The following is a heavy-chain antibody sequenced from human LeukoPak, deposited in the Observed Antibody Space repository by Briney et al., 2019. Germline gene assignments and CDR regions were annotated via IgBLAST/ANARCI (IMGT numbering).Heavy chain of an antibody. V-gene: IGHV1-18*01. D-gene: IGHD4-11*01. J-gene: IGHJ4*02. CDR2: ISTYNGNT. CDR3: ARDPTTQSFDY. CDR1: GYTFTIYG. Sequence: ASVTVSFTSSGYTFTIYGISWVRQAPGQGQEWMGWISTYNGNTNYAQKLQGRVTITTDTSTTTAYMELRSLTSDDTAVYYCARDPTTQSFDYWGQGTLVTVSS.